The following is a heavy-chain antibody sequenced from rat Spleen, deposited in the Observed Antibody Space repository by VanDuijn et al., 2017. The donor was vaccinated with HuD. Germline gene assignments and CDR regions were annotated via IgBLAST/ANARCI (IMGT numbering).Heavy chain of an antibody. Sequence: QVQLKESGPGLVQPSQTLSLTCTVSGLSISSYGVIWVRQPPGKGLEWMGVIWGNGNTNYSSVLKSRLSINRDTSKSQVFLKMNNLQTEETAMYFCASQHYFDGYYRDYWGQGVMVTVSS. V-gene: IGHV2S61*01. CDR3: ASQHYFDGYYRDY. D-gene: IGHD1-12*03. J-gene: IGHJ2*01. CDR1: GLSISSYG. CDR2: IWGNGNT.